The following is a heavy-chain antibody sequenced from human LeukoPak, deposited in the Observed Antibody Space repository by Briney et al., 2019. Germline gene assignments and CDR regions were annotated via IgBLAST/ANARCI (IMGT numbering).Heavy chain of an antibody. J-gene: IGHJ4*02. CDR3: AANFGAYYYDTSGYYGF. CDR2: ISGDGNSS. CDR1: GFTFDDYA. D-gene: IGHD3-22*01. Sequence: GGSLRLSCAASGFTFDDYAMHWVRQAPGKGLEWVSLISGDGNSSNYAASVKGRFTISRNNSENSLYLQMNSLRIEDTAFYYCAANFGAYYYDTSGYYGFWGQGTQVTVSS. V-gene: IGHV3-43*02.